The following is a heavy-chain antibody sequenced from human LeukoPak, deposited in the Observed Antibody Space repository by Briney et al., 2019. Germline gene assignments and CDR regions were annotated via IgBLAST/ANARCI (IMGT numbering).Heavy chain of an antibody. J-gene: IGHJ4*02. CDR3: ARSPGENSYGGNSSSWDY. CDR1: GGSISSGGYY. V-gene: IGHV4-31*03. Sequence: PSETLSLTCTVSGGSISSGGYYWSWIRQHPGKGLEWIGYIYYSGSTYYNPSLKSRVTISVDTSKNQFSLKLSSVTAADTAVYYCARSPGENSYGGNSSSWDYWGQGTLVTVSS. D-gene: IGHD4-23*01. CDR2: IYYSGST.